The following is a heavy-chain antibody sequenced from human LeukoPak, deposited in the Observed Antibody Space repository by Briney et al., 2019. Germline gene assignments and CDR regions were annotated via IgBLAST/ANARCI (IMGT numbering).Heavy chain of an antibody. V-gene: IGHV1-3*01. D-gene: IGHD6-13*01. J-gene: IGHJ4*02. CDR3: ARDLYSSSWGVYYFDY. CDR1: GYTFTSYA. Sequence: ASVKVSCKASGYTFTSYAMHWVRQAPGQRLEWMVWINAGNGNTKYSQKFQGRVTITRDTSASTAYMELSSLRSEDTAVYYCARDLYSSSWGVYYFDYWGQGTLVTVSS. CDR2: INAGNGNT.